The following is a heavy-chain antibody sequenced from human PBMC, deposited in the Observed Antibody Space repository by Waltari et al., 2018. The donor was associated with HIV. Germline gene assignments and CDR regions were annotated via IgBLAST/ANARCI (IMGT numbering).Heavy chain of an antibody. J-gene: IGHJ6*03. CDR3: ARGALYGESLHYYYMDV. Sequence: QVQLVQSGAEVKKPGASVKVSCKASGYTFTSYDINWVRQATGQGLEWMGWMNPNSGNTGYAQKFQGRVTMTRNTSISTAYMELSSLRSEDTAVYYCARGALYGESLHYYYMDVWGKGTTVTVSS. CDR2: MNPNSGNT. CDR1: GYTFTSYD. V-gene: IGHV1-8*01. D-gene: IGHD4-17*01.